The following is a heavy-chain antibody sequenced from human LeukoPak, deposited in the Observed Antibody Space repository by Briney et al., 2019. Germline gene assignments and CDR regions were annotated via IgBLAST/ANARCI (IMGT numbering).Heavy chain of an antibody. CDR1: GFTFSSYS. J-gene: IGHJ4*02. Sequence: PGGSLRLSCAASGFTFSSYSMNWVRQAPGKGLEWVSYISSSSSTIYYADSVKGRFTISRDNAKNSLYLQMNSLRAEDTAVYYCGRDPSMVRGDQNFDYWGQGTLVTVSS. V-gene: IGHV3-48*01. D-gene: IGHD3-10*01. CDR3: GRDPSMVRGDQNFDY. CDR2: ISSSSSTI.